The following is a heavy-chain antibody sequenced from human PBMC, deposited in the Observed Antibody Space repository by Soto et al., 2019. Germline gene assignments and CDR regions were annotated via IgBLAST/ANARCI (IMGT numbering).Heavy chain of an antibody. CDR2: IYYSGST. CDR3: ARFYYDFWSGYHNWFDP. J-gene: IGHJ5*02. D-gene: IGHD3-3*01. Sequence: SETLSLTCTVSGGSISSSSYYWGWIRQPPGKGLEWIGSIYYSGSTYYNPSLKSRVTISVDTSKNQFSLKLSSVTAADTAVYYCARFYYDFWSGYHNWFDPWGQGTLVTVSS. CDR1: GGSISSSSYY. V-gene: IGHV4-39*01.